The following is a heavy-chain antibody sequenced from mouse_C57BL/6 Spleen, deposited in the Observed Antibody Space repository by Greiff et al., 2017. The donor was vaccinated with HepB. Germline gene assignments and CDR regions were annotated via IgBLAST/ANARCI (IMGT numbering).Heavy chain of an antibody. CDR3: ARPYGYDGLSY. CDR1: GYAFSSSW. J-gene: IGHJ2*01. V-gene: IGHV1-82*01. CDR2: IYPGDGDT. D-gene: IGHD2-2*01. Sequence: VQLQQSGPELVKPGASVKISCKASGYAFSSSWMNWVKQRPGKGLEWIGRIYPGDGDTNYNGKFKGKATLTADTSSSTAYMQLSSLTSEDSAVYFCARPYGYDGLSYWGQGTTLTVSS.